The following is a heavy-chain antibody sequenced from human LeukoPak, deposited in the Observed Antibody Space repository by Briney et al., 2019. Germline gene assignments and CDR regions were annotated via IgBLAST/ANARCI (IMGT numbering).Heavy chain of an antibody. Sequence: ASVKVSCKSSGYTFTTYGISWVRQARGQGLEWMGWISTYNGNTNYAQKLQDRVTMTADTSTGTAYMELRSLRSDDTAVYFCVRACNGGSCYSYWLDPWGQGTLVTVSP. CDR1: GYTFTTYG. J-gene: IGHJ5*02. V-gene: IGHV1-18*01. CDR3: VRACNGGSCYSYWLDP. CDR2: ISTYNGNT. D-gene: IGHD2-15*01.